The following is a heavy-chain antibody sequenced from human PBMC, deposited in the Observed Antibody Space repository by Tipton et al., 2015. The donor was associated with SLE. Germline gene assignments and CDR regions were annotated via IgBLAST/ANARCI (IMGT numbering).Heavy chain of an antibody. J-gene: IGHJ2*01. CDR1: GFTFSKYA. Sequence: SLRLSCAASGFTFSKYAMSWVRQPPGKGLQWVSGISSSGGDTFYADSVKGRFTISRDNSKNMLYLQMNSLRDDDTAVYYCAKDIMGGPYWCDDLWGLGTRVILPS. V-gene: IGHV3-23*01. CDR2: ISSSGGDT. D-gene: IGHD2-8*01. CDR3: AKDIMGGPYWCDDL.